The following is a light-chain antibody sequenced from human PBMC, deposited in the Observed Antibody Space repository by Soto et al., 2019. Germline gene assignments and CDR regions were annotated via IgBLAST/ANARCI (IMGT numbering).Light chain of an antibody. V-gene: IGKV3-11*01. CDR2: GAL. CDR3: QQRHMWPIT. J-gene: IGKJ5*01. Sequence: EVVLTQSPVTLSLSPGERATLSCRASQSFRGLLAWYQQKPGQAPRLLIYGALSRATGIPPRFSGSGSGTDFTLTISSLEPEDSAVYYCQQRHMWPITFGQGTRLEIK. CDR1: QSFRGL.